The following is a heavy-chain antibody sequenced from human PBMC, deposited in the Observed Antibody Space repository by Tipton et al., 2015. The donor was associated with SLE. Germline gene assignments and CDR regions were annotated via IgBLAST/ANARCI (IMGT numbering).Heavy chain of an antibody. J-gene: IGHJ3*02. CDR3: VKEQRGTRWITFDI. CDR1: GFTFDDYA. D-gene: IGHD1-7*01. V-gene: IGHV3-43*02. Sequence: SLRLSCAASGFTFDDYAMHWVRQAPGKGLEWVSSISRRGDNIYYADSVRGRFTISRDNSKNSLYLQMDSLRSEDTALYYCVKEQRGTRWITFDIWGRGTMVTVSS. CDR2: ISRRGDNI.